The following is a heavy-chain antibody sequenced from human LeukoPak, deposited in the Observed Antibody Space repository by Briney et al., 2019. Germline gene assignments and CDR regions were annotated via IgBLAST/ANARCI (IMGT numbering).Heavy chain of an antibody. D-gene: IGHD6-19*01. CDR2: ISGSGGST. Sequence: GSLRLSCAASGFTFSSYGMSWVRQAPGKGLEWVSAISGSGGSTYYADSVKGRFTISRDNSKNTLYLQMNSLRAEDTAVYYCAKAYLRSGWYFFDYWGQGTLVTVSS. V-gene: IGHV3-23*01. CDR1: GFTFSSYG. J-gene: IGHJ4*02. CDR3: AKAYLRSGWYFFDY.